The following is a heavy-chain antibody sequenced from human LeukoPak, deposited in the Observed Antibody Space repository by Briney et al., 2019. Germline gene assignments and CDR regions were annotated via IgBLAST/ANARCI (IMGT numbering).Heavy chain of an antibody. Sequence: GGSLRLSCAASGFTFSSYGMHWVRQAPGKGLEWVAFIRCDGSNKYYADSVKGRFTISRDNSKNTLYLQMNSLRAEDTAVYYCAKGMVYAIGDYWGQGTLVTVSS. CDR3: AKGMVYAIGDY. CDR2: IRCDGSNK. D-gene: IGHD2-8*01. J-gene: IGHJ4*02. V-gene: IGHV3-30*02. CDR1: GFTFSSYG.